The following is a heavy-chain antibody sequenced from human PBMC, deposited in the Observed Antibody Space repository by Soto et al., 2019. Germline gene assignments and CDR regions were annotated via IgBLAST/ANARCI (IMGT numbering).Heavy chain of an antibody. Sequence: QVQLVQSGAEVKKPGASVKVSCKASGYTFTSYDINWVRQATGQGLEWMGWMNPNSGNTGYAQKFQGRVTMTRNTSISTAYMELSSLRSEDTAVYYCARGPSSSGWYPDNWFDPWGQGTLVTVSS. J-gene: IGHJ5*02. V-gene: IGHV1-8*01. CDR2: MNPNSGNT. CDR3: ARGPSSSGWYPDNWFDP. D-gene: IGHD6-19*01. CDR1: GYTFTSYD.